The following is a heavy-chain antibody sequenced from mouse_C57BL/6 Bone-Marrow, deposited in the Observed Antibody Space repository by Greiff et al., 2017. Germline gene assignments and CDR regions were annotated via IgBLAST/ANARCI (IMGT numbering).Heavy chain of an antibody. J-gene: IGHJ2*01. D-gene: IGHD1-1*01. CDR2: ISSGGSYT. CDR1: GFTFSSYG. V-gene: IGHV5-6*01. CDR3: ARPHYYGSSYYFDY. Sequence: EVQLVESGGDLVKPGGSLKLSCAASGFTFSSYGMSWVRQTPDKRLEWVATISSGGSYTYYPDSVKGRFTISRDNAKNTLYLQMSSLKSEDTAMYYCARPHYYGSSYYFDYWGQGTTRTVSS.